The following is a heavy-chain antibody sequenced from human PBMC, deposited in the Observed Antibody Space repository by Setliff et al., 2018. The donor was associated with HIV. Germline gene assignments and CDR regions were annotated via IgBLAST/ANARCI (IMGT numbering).Heavy chain of an antibody. Sequence: GGSLRLSCVASGFTFNYHAMTWVRQAPGRGLEWVSGINGDGDSKYYADSVKGRFTISRDNSKDTLYLQMNDLRAEDTALYYCGKDYIPTFWEYNWYDLWGQGTQVTVSS. CDR1: GFTFNYHA. CDR2: INGDGDSK. J-gene: IGHJ5*02. D-gene: IGHD3-3*01. V-gene: IGHV3-23*01. CDR3: GKDYIPTFWEYNWYDL.